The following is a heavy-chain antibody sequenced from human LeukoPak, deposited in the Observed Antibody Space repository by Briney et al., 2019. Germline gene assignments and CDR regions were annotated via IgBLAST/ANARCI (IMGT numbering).Heavy chain of an antibody. CDR3: ARDYIVVVTAIHFDY. V-gene: IGHV1-18*01. J-gene: IGHJ4*02. D-gene: IGHD2-21*02. CDR1: GYTFTSYG. CDR2: ISAYNGNT. Sequence: ASVKVSCKASGYTFTSYGISWVRQAHGQGLEWMGWISAYNGNTNYAQKLQGRVTMTTDTSTSTAYMELRSLRSDDTAVYYCARDYIVVVTAIHFDYWGQGTLVTVSS.